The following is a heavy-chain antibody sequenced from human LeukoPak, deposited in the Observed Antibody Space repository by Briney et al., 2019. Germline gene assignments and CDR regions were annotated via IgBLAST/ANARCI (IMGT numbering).Heavy chain of an antibody. D-gene: IGHD2-21*01. J-gene: IGHJ4*02. Sequence: SETLSLTCAVSGGSISTYYWSWIRQPPGKGLEWIGYIYYSGSTNYNPSLKSRVTISVDTSKNQFSLKLSSVTAADTAVYYCARGDNVFDYWGQGTLVTVSS. CDR1: GGSISTYY. V-gene: IGHV4-59*01. CDR3: ARGDNVFDY. CDR2: IYYSGST.